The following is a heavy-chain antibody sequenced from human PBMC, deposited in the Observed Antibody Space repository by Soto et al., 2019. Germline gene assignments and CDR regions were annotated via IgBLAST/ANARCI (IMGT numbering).Heavy chain of an antibody. Sequence: WASVKVSCKASGYIFTDYHIHSVRQAPGQGLEWLGRINPKSGGTSTAQKFQGWVTMTTDTSISTASMELTRLTSDDTAIYYCARGDSTDCSNGVCSFFYNHDMDVWGQGTTVTVSS. D-gene: IGHD2-8*01. CDR3: ARGDSTDCSNGVCSFFYNHDMDV. CDR2: INPKSGGT. V-gene: IGHV1-2*04. J-gene: IGHJ6*02. CDR1: GYIFTDYH.